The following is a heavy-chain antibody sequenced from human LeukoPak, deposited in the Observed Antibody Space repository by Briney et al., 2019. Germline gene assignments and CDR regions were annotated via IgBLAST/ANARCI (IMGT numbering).Heavy chain of an antibody. J-gene: IGHJ4*02. CDR2: ISSSSSRI. V-gene: IGHV3-48*04. CDR3: ARDSGGFSLDS. CDR1: GFTFNTYS. Sequence: GGSLRLSCVGSGFTFNTYSMNWVRQAPGKGLEWVSYISSSSSRIYYADSVKGRLTISRDNTKNSLYLQMSSLRAEDTAVYFCARDSGGFSLDSWGQGTLVTVSS. D-gene: IGHD3-10*01.